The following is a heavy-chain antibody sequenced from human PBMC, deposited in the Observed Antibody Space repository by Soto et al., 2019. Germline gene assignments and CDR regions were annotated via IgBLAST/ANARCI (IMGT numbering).Heavy chain of an antibody. CDR2: IYYSGST. D-gene: IGHD5-12*01. Sequence: SETLSLTCTVSGGSISSYYWSWIRQPPGKGLEWIGSIYYSGSTYYNPSLKSRVTISVDTSKNQFSLKLSSVTAADTAVYYCARSNSGYDWFDYWGQGTLVTVSS. J-gene: IGHJ4*02. CDR3: ARSNSGYDWFDY. V-gene: IGHV4-59*05. CDR1: GGSISSYY.